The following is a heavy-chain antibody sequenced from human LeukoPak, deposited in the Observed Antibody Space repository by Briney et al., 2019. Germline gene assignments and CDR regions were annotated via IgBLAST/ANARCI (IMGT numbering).Heavy chain of an antibody. CDR3: AKVRAAAGDYFDY. Sequence: GGSLRLSCAASGFTFSGYDMSWVRQAPGKGLEWVSYTSSSSSTIYYADSVKSRFTISRDNAKNSLYLQMNSLRAEDTAVYYCAKVRAAAGDYFDYWGQGTLVTVSS. CDR1: GFTFSGYD. CDR2: TSSSSSTI. J-gene: IGHJ4*02. V-gene: IGHV3-48*04. D-gene: IGHD6-13*01.